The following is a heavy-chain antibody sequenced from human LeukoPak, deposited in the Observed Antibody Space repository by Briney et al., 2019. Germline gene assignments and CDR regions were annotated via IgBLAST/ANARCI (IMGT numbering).Heavy chain of an antibody. V-gene: IGHV3-66*01. J-gene: IGHJ4*02. CDR1: GFTISNNY. CDR3: ANSGLNRFEY. Sequence: QAGGSLRLSCAASGFTISNNYIRWLRQAPGKGLEWVSHIYSGGFTQFAGSVRGRFTMSRDSSKNTLYLQVNSLRADDTAVYYCANSGLNRFEYWGQGALVTVSS. CDR2: IYSGGFT. D-gene: IGHD2-15*01.